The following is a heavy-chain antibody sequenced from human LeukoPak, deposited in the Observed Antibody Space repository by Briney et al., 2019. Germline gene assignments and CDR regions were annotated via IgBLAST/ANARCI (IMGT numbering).Heavy chain of an antibody. CDR3: AKSVGSPPSYYYGMDV. CDR1: RLTFSTYD. D-gene: IGHD2-15*01. V-gene: IGHV3-30*18. Sequence: PGGSLRLSCAPSRLTFSTYDMHWVRQAPGKGLEWVAVVSCDGSDKYYADSVKGRFTISRDNSEKTLYVQMNSLTAEDTAVYFCAKSVGSPPSYYYGMDVWGQGTTVTVSS. CDR2: VSCDGSDK. J-gene: IGHJ6*02.